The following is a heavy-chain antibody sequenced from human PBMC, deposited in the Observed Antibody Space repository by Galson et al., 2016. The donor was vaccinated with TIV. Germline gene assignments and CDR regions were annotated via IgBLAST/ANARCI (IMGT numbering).Heavy chain of an antibody. CDR1: GGSLSGYY. Sequence: SETLSLTCAVYGGSLSGYYWSWIRQSPGKGLEWIGEINHRGITNYNPSLKSRAAISVDTSKNQFSLKVRSVTAADTAVYYCARYSNDEGDAYGFAYWGQGTLVTVSS. CDR3: ARYSNDEGDAYGFAY. CDR2: INHRGIT. V-gene: IGHV4-34*01. D-gene: IGHD1-1*01. J-gene: IGHJ4*02.